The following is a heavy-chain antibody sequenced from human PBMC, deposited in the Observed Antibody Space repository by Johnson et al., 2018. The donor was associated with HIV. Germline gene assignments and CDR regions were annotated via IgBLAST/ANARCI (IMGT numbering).Heavy chain of an antibody. Sequence: QVQLVESGGGVVQSGRSLRLSCAASGVSFSDYAMHWVRQAPGKGLEWVAVIWFDGSKKYYADSVKGRFTISRDNSKNTLFLQMNSLRAEDTAVYYCGGYCTSSNAAFDIWGQGTMVTVSS. CDR2: IWFDGSKK. J-gene: IGHJ3*02. CDR3: GGYCTSSNAAFDI. V-gene: IGHV3-33*01. CDR1: GVSFSDYA. D-gene: IGHD6-6*01.